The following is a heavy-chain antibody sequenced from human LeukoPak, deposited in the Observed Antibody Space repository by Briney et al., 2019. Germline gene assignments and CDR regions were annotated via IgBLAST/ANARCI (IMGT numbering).Heavy chain of an antibody. D-gene: IGHD2-2*01. CDR1: GGSLSGYY. Sequence: PSEILSLTCAVYGGSLSGYYWSWLRQPPGKGLEWIGEINHSGSTNYNPSLKSRVTISVDTSKNQFSLKLSSVTAADTAVYYCARGHLVDGEGFDPWGQGTLVTVSS. J-gene: IGHJ5*02. CDR3: ARGHLVDGEGFDP. V-gene: IGHV4-34*01. CDR2: INHSGST.